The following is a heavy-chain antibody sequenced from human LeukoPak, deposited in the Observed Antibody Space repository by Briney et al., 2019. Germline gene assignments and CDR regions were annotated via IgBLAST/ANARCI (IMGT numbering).Heavy chain of an antibody. J-gene: IGHJ4*02. CDR3: ARDPSSSWYPLPFDY. CDR2: IWYGGSNK. CDR1: GFTFSSYG. D-gene: IGHD6-13*01. V-gene: IGHV3-33*08. Sequence: PGRSLRLSCAASGFTFSSYGMHWVRQAPGKGLEWVAVIWYGGSNKYYADSVKGRFTISRDNAKNSLYLQMNSLRAEDTAVYYCARDPSSSWYPLPFDYWGQGTLVTVSS.